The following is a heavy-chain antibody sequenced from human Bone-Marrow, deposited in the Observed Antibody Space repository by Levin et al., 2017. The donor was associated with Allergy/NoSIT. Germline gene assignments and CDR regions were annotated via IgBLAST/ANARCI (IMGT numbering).Heavy chain of an antibody. CDR3: ARDPKILLNLRRGLSGWRGVDY. Sequence: GGSLRLSCAASGFTFSSYAMHWVRQAPGKGLEGVAVISYDGSNKYYADSVKGRFTISRDNSKNTLYLQMNSLRAEDTAVYYCARDPKILLNLRRGLSGWRGVDYWGQGTLVTVSS. V-gene: IGHV3-30*04. CDR2: ISYDGSNK. CDR1: GFTFSSYA. D-gene: IGHD6-19*01. J-gene: IGHJ4*02.